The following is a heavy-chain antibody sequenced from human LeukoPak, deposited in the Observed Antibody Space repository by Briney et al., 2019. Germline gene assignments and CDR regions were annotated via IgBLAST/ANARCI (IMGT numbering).Heavy chain of an antibody. V-gene: IGHV1-18*01. CDR2: ISAYNGNT. D-gene: IGHD6-19*01. CDR3: ARVGSGWSDLIFDY. J-gene: IGHJ4*02. CDR1: GYTVTSYG. Sequence: ASVKVSCKASGYTVTSYGISWVRQAPGQGLEWRGWISAYNGNTNYAQKPQGRVTMTTDTSTSTAYMELRSLRSDDTAVYYCARVGSGWSDLIFDYWGQGTLVTVSS.